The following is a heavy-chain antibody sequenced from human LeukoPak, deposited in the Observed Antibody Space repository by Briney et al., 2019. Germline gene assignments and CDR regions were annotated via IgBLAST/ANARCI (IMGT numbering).Heavy chain of an antibody. D-gene: IGHD1-26*01. CDR3: ARTIEVGATSYYYCGMDV. CDR2: IYYSGST. CDR1: GGSISSSSYY. Sequence: SETLSLTCTVPGGSISSSSYYWGWLRQPPGKGPEWIGSIYYSGSTYYNPSLKSRVTISVDTSKNQFSLKLSSVTAADTAVYYCARTIEVGATSYYYCGMDVWGQGTTVTVSS. J-gene: IGHJ6*02. V-gene: IGHV4-39*01.